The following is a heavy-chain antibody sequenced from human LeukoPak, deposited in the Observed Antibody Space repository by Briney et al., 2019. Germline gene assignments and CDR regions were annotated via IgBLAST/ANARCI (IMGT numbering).Heavy chain of an antibody. Sequence: GGSLRLSCAASGFTFSSYWMSWVRQAPGKGLEWVAFIRYDGSNKYYADSVKGRFTISRDNSKNTLYLQMNSLRAEDTAVYYCAKDASIGQWVDYWGQGTLVTVSS. V-gene: IGHV3-30*02. J-gene: IGHJ4*02. CDR2: IRYDGSNK. CDR3: AKDASIGQWVDY. CDR1: GFTFSSYW. D-gene: IGHD6-19*01.